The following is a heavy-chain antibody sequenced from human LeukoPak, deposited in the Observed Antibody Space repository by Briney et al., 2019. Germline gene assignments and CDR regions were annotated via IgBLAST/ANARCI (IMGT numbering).Heavy chain of an antibody. CDR3: GRDPNGDYVGAFDF. D-gene: IGHD4-17*01. CDR1: GFTFSSFA. Sequence: PGGSLRLSGAASGFTFSSFAMTWVRQAPGKGLEWVSSIRGSGDGTSYADSVNGRFTMSRDNSKNTLYLQMNSLRAEDTAIYYCGRDPNGDYVGAFDFWGQGTLVTVSS. V-gene: IGHV3-23*01. CDR2: IRGSGDGT. J-gene: IGHJ3*01.